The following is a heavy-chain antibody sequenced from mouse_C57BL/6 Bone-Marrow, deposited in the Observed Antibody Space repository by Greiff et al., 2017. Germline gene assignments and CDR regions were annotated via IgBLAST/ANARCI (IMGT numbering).Heavy chain of an antibody. CDR3: ARRWYGY. CDR2: IYPGSGNT. D-gene: IGHD2-14*01. CDR1: GYTFTDYY. Sequence: QVQLQQSGAELVRPGASVKLSCKASGYTFTDYYIHWVKQRPGQGLEWIARIYPGSGNTYYNEKFKGKATLTAEKSSSTAYMQLSSLTSEDSSVYFCARRWYGYWGQGTTLTVSS. J-gene: IGHJ2*01. V-gene: IGHV1-76*01.